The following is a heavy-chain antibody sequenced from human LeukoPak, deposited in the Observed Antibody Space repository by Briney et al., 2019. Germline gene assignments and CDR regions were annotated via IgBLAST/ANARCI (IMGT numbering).Heavy chain of an antibody. Sequence: GGSLRLSCAASGFTLSSYAMSWVRQAPGKGLEWVSGISGSGGNTYYADSVKGRFTISRDNSKNTLYLQMSSLRAEDTAVYYCAKEAVDYNILTGYYTTGYFDSWGQGTLVTVSS. CDR1: GFTLSSYA. J-gene: IGHJ4*02. D-gene: IGHD3-9*01. CDR2: ISGSGGNT. V-gene: IGHV3-23*01. CDR3: AKEAVDYNILTGYYTTGYFDS.